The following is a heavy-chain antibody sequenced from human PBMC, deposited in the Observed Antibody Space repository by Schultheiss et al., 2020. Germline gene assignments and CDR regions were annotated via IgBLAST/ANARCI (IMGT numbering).Heavy chain of an antibody. CDR2: ISGSGGST. CDR3: ARAGAYCSGGSCYLSWFDP. Sequence: GGSLRLSCAASGFTFSSYAMSWVRQAPGKGLEWVSAISGSGGSTYYADSVKGRFTISRDNAKNSLYLQMNSLRAEDTAVYYCARAGAYCSGGSCYLSWFDPWCQGTLVTVSS. D-gene: IGHD2-15*01. CDR1: GFTFSSYA. V-gene: IGHV3-23*01. J-gene: IGHJ5*02.